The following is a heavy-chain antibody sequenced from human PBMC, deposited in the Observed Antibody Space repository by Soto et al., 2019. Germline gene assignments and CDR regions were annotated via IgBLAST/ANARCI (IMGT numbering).Heavy chain of an antibody. CDR2: IYYSGST. V-gene: IGHV4-61*01. J-gene: IGHJ3*02. CDR1: GGSVSSGSYY. Sequence: SETLSLTCTVSGGSVSSGSYYWSWIRQPPGKGLEWIGCIYYSGSTNYNPSLKSRVTISVDTSKNQFSLKLSSVTAADTAVYYCARVEEQQLFAFDIWGQGTMVTVSS. D-gene: IGHD6-13*01. CDR3: ARVEEQQLFAFDI.